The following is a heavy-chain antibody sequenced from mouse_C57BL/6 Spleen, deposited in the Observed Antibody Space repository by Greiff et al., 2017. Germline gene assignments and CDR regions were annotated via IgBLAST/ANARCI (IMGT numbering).Heavy chain of an antibody. V-gene: IGHV1-64*01. CDR2: IHPNSGST. D-gene: IGHD2-1*01. J-gene: IGHJ1*03. CDR3: AGNYDWYFDV. Sequence: QVQLQQPGAELVKPGASVKLSCKASGYSFTSYWMHWVKQRPGQGLEWIGMIHPNSGSTNYNEKFKSKATLTVDKSSSTAYMQLSSLTSEDSAVYYCAGNYDWYFDVWGTGTTVTVSS. CDR1: GYSFTSYW.